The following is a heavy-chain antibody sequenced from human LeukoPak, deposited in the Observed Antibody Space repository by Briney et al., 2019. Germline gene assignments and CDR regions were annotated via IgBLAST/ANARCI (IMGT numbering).Heavy chain of an antibody. CDR3: ARDLSLIVPAAIYDY. CDR2: ISYDGSNK. J-gene: IGHJ4*02. D-gene: IGHD2-2*01. CDR1: GFTFSSYA. V-gene: IGHV3-30-3*01. Sequence: GGSLRLSCAAPGFTFSSYAMHWVRQAPGKGLEWVAVISYDGSNKYYADSVKGRFTISRGNSKNTLYPQMNSLRAEDTAVYYCARDLSLIVPAAIYDYWGQGTLVAVSS.